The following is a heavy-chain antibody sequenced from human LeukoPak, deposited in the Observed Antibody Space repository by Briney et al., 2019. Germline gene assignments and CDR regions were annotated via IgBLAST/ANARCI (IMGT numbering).Heavy chain of an antibody. J-gene: IGHJ3*02. D-gene: IGHD1-26*01. V-gene: IGHV1-2*02. CDR1: GYTFTSYG. CDR3: ARGGSRIDGDAFDI. Sequence: GASVKVSCKASGYTFTSYGISWVRQAPGQGLEWMGWINPNSGGTNYAQKFQGRVTMTRDTSISTAYMELSRLRSDDTAVYYCARGGSRIDGDAFDIWGQGTMVTVSS. CDR2: INPNSGGT.